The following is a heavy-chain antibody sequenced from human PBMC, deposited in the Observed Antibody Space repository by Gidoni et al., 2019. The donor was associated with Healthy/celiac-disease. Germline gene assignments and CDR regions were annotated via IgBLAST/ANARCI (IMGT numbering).Heavy chain of an antibody. CDR3: AKDDIAVAGTYFDY. V-gene: IGHV3-30*18. CDR2: ISYDGSNK. CDR1: GVTFSSYG. J-gene: IGHJ4*02. D-gene: IGHD6-19*01. Sequence: VQPGRSLRLSCAASGVTFSSYGMHWVRQAPGKGLEWVAVISYDGSNKYYADSVKGRFTISRDNSKNTLYLQMNSLRAEDTAVYYCAKDDIAVAGTYFDYWGQGTLVTVSS.